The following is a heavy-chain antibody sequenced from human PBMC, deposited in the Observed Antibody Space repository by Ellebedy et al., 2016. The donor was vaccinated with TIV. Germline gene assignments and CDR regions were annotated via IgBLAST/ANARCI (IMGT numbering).Heavy chain of an antibody. CDR2: IVVGSGNT. CDR1: GFTFTSSA. J-gene: IGHJ6*02. D-gene: IGHD2-21*02. V-gene: IGHV1-58*02. Sequence: AASVKVSCNASGFTFTSSAMQWVRHARGQRLEWIGWIVVGSGNTNYAQKFQERVTITRDMSTSTAYMELSSLRSEDTAVYYCAAPFDCGGDCTVGMDVWGQGTTVTVSS. CDR3: AAPFDCGGDCTVGMDV.